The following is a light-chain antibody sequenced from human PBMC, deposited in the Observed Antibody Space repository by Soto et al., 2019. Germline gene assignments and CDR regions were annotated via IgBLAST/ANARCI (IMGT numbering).Light chain of an antibody. CDR1: QSINKW. CDR2: EAS. J-gene: IGKJ1*01. V-gene: IGKV1-5*03. CDR3: QQDNDYSAWT. Sequence: HMNQSPSGLSAKVGNTVTIPCRASQSINKWLAWYQQKPGKAPTLLIYEASILQNGVPSRFSGTESGTEFPLTISSLRPDDFATYYCQQDNDYSAWTFREGTKVDIK.